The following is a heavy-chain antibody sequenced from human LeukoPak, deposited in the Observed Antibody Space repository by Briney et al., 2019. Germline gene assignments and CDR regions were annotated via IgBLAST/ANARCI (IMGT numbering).Heavy chain of an antibody. J-gene: IGHJ4*02. CDR1: GFTFSTYW. CDR2: IKEGGSEK. Sequence: GGSLRLSCAASGFTFSTYWMSWVRQAPGKGLEWVANIKEGGSEKYYGDSVKGRFTISRDNAKNSLYLEMNSLRVEDTAVYYCARDSSGYQWGQGTLVTVSS. CDR3: ARDSSGYQ. D-gene: IGHD3-22*01. V-gene: IGHV3-7*01.